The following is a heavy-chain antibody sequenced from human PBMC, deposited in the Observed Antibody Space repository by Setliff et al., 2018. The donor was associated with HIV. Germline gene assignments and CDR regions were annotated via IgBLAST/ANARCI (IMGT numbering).Heavy chain of an antibody. D-gene: IGHD3-22*01. J-gene: IGHJ3*02. CDR1: GFTFSSYA. CDR2: ISGSGSST. V-gene: IGHV3-23*01. Sequence: ASVKVSCAASGFTFSSYAMSWVRQAPGKGLEWVSGISGSGSSTYYTDSVKGRFTMSRDNSKNTLYLQMNSLRTEDTALYYCAKDSSAYFLSGPRRAFDIWGQGTMGTVSS. CDR3: AKDSSAYFLSGPRRAFDI.